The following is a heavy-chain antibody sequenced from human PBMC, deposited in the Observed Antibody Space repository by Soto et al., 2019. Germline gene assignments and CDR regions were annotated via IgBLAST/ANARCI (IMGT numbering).Heavy chain of an antibody. D-gene: IGHD3-16*01. J-gene: IGHJ4*02. CDR2: ISSKATYI. V-gene: IGHV3-21*01. CDR1: GFSFSTYT. CDR3: ARYVCAPYYDYYFDS. Sequence: DVQLVESGGGLVKPGGSLRLSCAASGFSFSTYTMNWVRQAPGKGLEWVSSISSKATYIYYADSVKGRFTISRDNANNSLYLQMDSLRADDTAVYYCARYVCAPYYDYYFDSWGQGTLVTVSS.